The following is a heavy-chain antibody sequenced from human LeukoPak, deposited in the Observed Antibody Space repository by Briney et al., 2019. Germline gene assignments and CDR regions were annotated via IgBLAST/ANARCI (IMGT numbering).Heavy chain of an antibody. V-gene: IGHV1-3*01. J-gene: IGHJ4*02. Sequence: ASVKVSCKASGGTFSSYAISWVRQAPGQGLEWMGWINGGDGNTKYSQKFQGRVVITRDTSASTAYMELSSLRSEDTAVYYCARAEYGYGVTYYFDYWGQGTLVTASS. CDR3: ARAEYGYGVTYYFDY. CDR1: GGTFSSYA. CDR2: INGGDGNT. D-gene: IGHD2-2*03.